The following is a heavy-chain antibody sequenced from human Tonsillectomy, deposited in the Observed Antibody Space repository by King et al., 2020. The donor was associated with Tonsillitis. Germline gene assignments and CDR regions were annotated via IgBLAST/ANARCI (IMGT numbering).Heavy chain of an antibody. Sequence: VQLQQWGAGLLKPSETLSLTCAVYGDSFSDYYWSWIRQPPGKGLEWIGEINHSGSTNYYPSLQSRVTISVDTSKNQFSLKLSSETAADTAVYYCARLPNWNSGRAFDIWGQGTVVTVSS. J-gene: IGHJ3*02. CDR2: INHSGST. V-gene: IGHV4-34*01. D-gene: IGHD1-1*01. CDR1: GDSFSDYY. CDR3: ARLPNWNSGRAFDI.